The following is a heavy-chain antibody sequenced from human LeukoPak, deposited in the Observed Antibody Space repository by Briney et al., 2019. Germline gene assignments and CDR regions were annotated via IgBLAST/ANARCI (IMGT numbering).Heavy chain of an antibody. J-gene: IGHJ6*02. CDR3: ARDLHCSGGSCYHGMDV. Sequence: PGGSLRLSCAASGFTFSSYGMHWVRQAPGKGLEWVAVISYDGSNKYYADSVKGRFTISRDNSKNTLYLQMNSLRAEDTAVYYCARDLHCSGGSCYHGMDVWGQGTTVTVSS. V-gene: IGHV3-30*03. CDR2: ISYDGSNK. D-gene: IGHD2-15*01. CDR1: GFTFSSYG.